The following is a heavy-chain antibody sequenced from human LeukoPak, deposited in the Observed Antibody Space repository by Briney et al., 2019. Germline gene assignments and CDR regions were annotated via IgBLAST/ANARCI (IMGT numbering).Heavy chain of an antibody. Sequence: GGSLRLSCAASGFTFSSYSMNWVRQAPGKGLEWISSITGSSSHVYYADPVRGRFTISRDNAKNSLYLQMHSLRAEDTAVYYCASLMTAVTRRHFWGQGTPVTVSS. CDR1: GFTFSSYS. J-gene: IGHJ4*02. D-gene: IGHD4-11*01. CDR2: ITGSSSHV. V-gene: IGHV3-21*01. CDR3: ASLMTAVTRRHF.